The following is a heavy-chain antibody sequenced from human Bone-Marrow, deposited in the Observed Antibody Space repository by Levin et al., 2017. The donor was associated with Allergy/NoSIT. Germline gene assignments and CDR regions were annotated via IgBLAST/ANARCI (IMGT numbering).Heavy chain of an antibody. CDR2: ISSSGSTI. CDR1: GFTFSDYY. J-gene: IGHJ6*02. V-gene: IGHV3-11*01. D-gene: IGHD3-10*01. Sequence: GGSLRLSCAASGFTFSDYYMSWIRQAPGKGLEWVSYISSSGSTIYYADSVKGRFTISRDNAKNSLYLQMNSLRAEDTAVYYCARDVSWFGELLAGMDVWGQGTTVTVSS. CDR3: ARDVSWFGELLAGMDV.